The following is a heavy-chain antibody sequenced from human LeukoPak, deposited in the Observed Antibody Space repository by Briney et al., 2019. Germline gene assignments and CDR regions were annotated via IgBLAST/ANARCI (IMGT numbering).Heavy chain of an antibody. CDR1: GGSIGSGSYY. Sequence: SQTLSLTCTVSGGSIGSGSYYWSWIRQPAGKGLEWIGHIYTSGNGNYNPSLKSRVTISIDTSKNQFSLKLSSVTAADTAVYYCARDDGYSYGYSDDYWGQGTLVTVSS. D-gene: IGHD5-18*01. V-gene: IGHV4-61*09. CDR3: ARDDGYSYGYSDDY. J-gene: IGHJ4*02. CDR2: IYTSGNG.